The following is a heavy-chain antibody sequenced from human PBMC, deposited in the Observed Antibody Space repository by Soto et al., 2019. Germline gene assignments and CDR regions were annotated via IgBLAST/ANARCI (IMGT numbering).Heavy chain of an antibody. CDR2: ITTSSTYK. CDR3: ARDRDTIFGVATYAFDI. V-gene: IGHV3-21*02. Sequence: EVQLVESGGGLVKPGGSLRLSCAASGFTFSTYAMNWVRQAPGKGLEWVSAITTSSTYKYYADSLKGRFTISRDDAKNSLYLQMNSLGIEDTAVYYCARDRDTIFGVATYAFDIWGQGTLVTVSS. J-gene: IGHJ3*02. D-gene: IGHD3-3*01. CDR1: GFTFSTYA.